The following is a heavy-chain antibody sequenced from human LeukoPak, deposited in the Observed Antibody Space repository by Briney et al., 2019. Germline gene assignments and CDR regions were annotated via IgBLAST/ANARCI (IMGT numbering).Heavy chain of an antibody. V-gene: IGHV4-59*08. CDR2: IYYSGST. D-gene: IGHD6-19*01. J-gene: IGHJ4*02. CDR1: GGSISSYY. Sequence: SETLSLTCTVSGGSISSYYWSWIRQPPGKGLEWIGYIYYSGSTNYNPSLKSRVTISVDTSKNQFSLKLSSVTAADTAVYYCARRRGTAVAARDFDYWGQGTLVTVSS. CDR3: ARRRGTAVAARDFDY.